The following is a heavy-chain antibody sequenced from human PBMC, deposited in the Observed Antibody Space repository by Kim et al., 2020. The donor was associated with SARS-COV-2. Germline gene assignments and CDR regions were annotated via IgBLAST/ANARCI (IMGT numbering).Heavy chain of an antibody. D-gene: IGHD1-26*01. CDR1: GGSISSSDYY. CDR2: VYYSGST. J-gene: IGHJ4*02. CDR3: AGPSGGNYRY. Sequence: SETLSLTCTVSGGSISSSDYYWGWIRQPPGKGLEWIGSVYYSGSTYHNPSLRSRVTISIDTSKNQFSLKLSSVTAADTAVYYCAGPSGGNYRYWGQGTLVAVSS. V-gene: IGHV4-39*01.